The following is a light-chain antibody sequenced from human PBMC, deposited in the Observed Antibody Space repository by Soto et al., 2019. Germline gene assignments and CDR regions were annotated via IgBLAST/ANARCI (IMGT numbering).Light chain of an antibody. CDR2: EVT. V-gene: IGLV2-23*02. J-gene: IGLJ3*02. Sequence: QSALTQPASVCGSPGQSITISCTGTSSDVATYNLVSWYQQRPGTAPQLIIYEVTKRPSGVSTRFSGSQSGNTASLTISGLQADDEADYYCCSRVFGGGTKLTVL. CDR1: SSDVATYNL. CDR3: CSRV.